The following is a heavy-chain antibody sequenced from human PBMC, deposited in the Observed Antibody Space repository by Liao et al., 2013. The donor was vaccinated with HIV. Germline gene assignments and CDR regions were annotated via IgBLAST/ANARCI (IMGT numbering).Heavy chain of an antibody. V-gene: IGHV4-30-4*08. CDR2: VYYSGST. CDR3: ARVGTMVRGVVVGTDAFDI. J-gene: IGHJ3*02. D-gene: IGHD3-10*01. Sequence: HVQLQESGPGLVKPSETLSLTCTVSGGSISSYYWSWIRQPPGKGLEWIGYVYYSGSTYYNPSLKSRVTISVDTSKNQFSLKLSSVTAADTAVYSCARVGTMVRGVVVGTDAFDIWGQGTMVTVSS. CDR1: GGSISSYY.